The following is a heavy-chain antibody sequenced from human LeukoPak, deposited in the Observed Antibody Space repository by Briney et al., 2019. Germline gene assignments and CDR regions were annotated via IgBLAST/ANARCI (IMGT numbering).Heavy chain of an antibody. V-gene: IGHV3-23*01. CDR3: AKRIYDFWSGYYRRAENHFDY. CDR2: ISGSGGNT. J-gene: IGHJ4*02. D-gene: IGHD3-3*01. Sequence: GGSLRLSCAASGFTFSSYAMSWVRQAPGKGLEWVSAISGSGGNTYYPDSVKGRFTISRDNSKNTLYLQMNSLRAEDTAVYYCAKRIYDFWSGYYRRAENHFDYWGQGTLVTVSS. CDR1: GFTFSSYA.